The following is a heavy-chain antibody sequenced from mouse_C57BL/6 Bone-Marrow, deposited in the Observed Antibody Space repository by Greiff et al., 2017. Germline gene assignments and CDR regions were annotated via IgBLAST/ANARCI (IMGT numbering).Heavy chain of an antibody. CDR3: VRLGCYGSSYGAEYFDV. CDR2: IRSKSNNYAT. V-gene: IGHV10-1*01. D-gene: IGHD1-1*01. J-gene: IGHJ1*03. CDR1: GFSFNTYA. Sequence: VQLKESGGGLVQPKGSLKLSCAASGFSFNTYAMNWVRQAPGKGLEWVARIRSKSNNYATYYADSVKDRFTISRDDSESMLYLQMNNLKTEDTAMYYCVRLGCYGSSYGAEYFDVWGTGTTVTVSS.